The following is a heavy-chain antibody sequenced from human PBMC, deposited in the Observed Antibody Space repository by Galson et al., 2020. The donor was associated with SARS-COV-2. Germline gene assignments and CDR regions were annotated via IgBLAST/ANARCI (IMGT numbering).Heavy chain of an antibody. CDR3: ARHYGSGRIWGASDI. J-gene: IGHJ3*02. Sequence: GESLKISCKGSGYSFTNYWIGWVRQMPGKGLEWMGIIYPGDSDTRYSPSFQGQVTISADKSISTAYLQWISLKASDTTMYYCARHYGSGRIWGASDIWGQGTVVTVSS. V-gene: IGHV5-51*01. CDR2: IYPGDSDT. D-gene: IGHD3-10*01. CDR1: GYSFTNYW.